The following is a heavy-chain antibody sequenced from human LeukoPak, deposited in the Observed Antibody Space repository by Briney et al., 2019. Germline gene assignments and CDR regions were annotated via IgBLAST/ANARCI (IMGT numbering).Heavy chain of an antibody. Sequence: SETLSLTCTVSGYSITSGQYWGWIRQPPEKGLEWIGTIFHSGSTYYNPSLKSRVTISVDTSKNQFSLKLSSVTAADTAVYFCARVGYYPDYYMDVWGKGTTVTVSS. CDR1: GYSITSGQY. J-gene: IGHJ6*03. D-gene: IGHD2-21*01. V-gene: IGHV4-38-2*02. CDR2: IFHSGST. CDR3: ARVGYYPDYYMDV.